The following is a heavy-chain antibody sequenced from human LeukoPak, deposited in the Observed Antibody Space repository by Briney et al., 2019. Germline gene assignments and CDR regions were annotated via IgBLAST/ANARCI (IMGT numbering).Heavy chain of an antibody. V-gene: IGHV3-21*01. Sequence: PGGSLRLSCAASGFTFSSYSMNWVPHAPGKGLELVSSISSSSSYIYYADSVKGRFTISRDNAKNSLYLQMNSLRAEDAAVYYCARDVAPYSSGWYGYWGQGTLVSVSS. CDR1: GFTFSSYS. J-gene: IGHJ4*02. CDR3: ARDVAPYSSGWYGY. D-gene: IGHD6-19*01. CDR2: ISSSSSYI.